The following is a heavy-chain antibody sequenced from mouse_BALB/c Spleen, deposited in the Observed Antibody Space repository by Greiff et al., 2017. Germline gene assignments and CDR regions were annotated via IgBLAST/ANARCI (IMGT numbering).Heavy chain of an antibody. CDR3: AREGITTRWWYFDV. J-gene: IGHJ1*01. V-gene: IGHV2-6-7*01. CDR2: IWGDGST. CDR1: GFSLTGYG. Sequence: QVQLKESGPGLVAPSQSLSITCTVSGFSLTGYGVNWVRQPPGKGLEWLGMIWGDGSTDYNSALKSRLSISKDNSKSQVFLKMNSLQTDDTARYYCAREGITTRWWYFDVWGAGTTVTVSS. D-gene: IGHD2-4*01.